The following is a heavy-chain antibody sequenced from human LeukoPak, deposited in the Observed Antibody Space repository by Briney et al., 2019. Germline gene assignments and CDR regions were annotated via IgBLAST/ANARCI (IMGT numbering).Heavy chain of an antibody. Sequence: SETLSLTCIVSGGSISSGTYYWSWIRQPPGKGLEWIGEINHSGSTNYNPSLKSRVTISVDTSKNQFSLKLSSVTAADTAVYYCARGRHDYGDYRYFQHWGQGTLVTVSS. CDR2: INHSGST. J-gene: IGHJ1*01. D-gene: IGHD4-17*01. CDR3: ARGRHDYGDYRYFQH. CDR1: GGSISSGTYY. V-gene: IGHV4-39*07.